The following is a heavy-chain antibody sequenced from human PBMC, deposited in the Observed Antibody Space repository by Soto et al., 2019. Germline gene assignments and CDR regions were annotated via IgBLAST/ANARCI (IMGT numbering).Heavy chain of an antibody. Sequence: ASVKVSCKASGYTFTCYAMNWGRQAPGQRLEWMGWSNAGNGNTKYSQKFQGRVTITRDTSASTAYMELSSQRSEDTAVYYCARADSSGVAFDYWGQGTLVTAPQ. CDR3: ARADSSGVAFDY. CDR1: GYTFTCYA. V-gene: IGHV1-3*01. J-gene: IGHJ4*02. CDR2: SNAGNGNT. D-gene: IGHD6-19*01.